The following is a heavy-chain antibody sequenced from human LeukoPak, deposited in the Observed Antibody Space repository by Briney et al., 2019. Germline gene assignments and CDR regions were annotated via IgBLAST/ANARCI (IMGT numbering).Heavy chain of an antibody. J-gene: IGHJ3*02. V-gene: IGHV1-2*02. Sequence: ASVKASCKAALYPLTRSEMHSGPQAPGQGLEWMGWINPNSGGTNYAQKFQGRVTMTRDTSISTAYTALSWLRSDAAIVDHCGPKRGSYGAFDIWGQGTMVTVSS. CDR1: LYPLTRSE. CDR2: INPNSGGT. D-gene: IGHD1-26*01. CDR3: GPKRGSYGAFDI.